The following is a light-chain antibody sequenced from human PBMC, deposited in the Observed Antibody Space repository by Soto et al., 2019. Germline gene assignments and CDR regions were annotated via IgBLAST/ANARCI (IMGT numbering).Light chain of an antibody. Sequence: EIVLTHSPATLSFSPVERATLSCRASQSVNSRLAWYQHKPGQAPRLLISGASSRATGIPDRFSGSGSATDFTLTISRLEPEDFALYYCQHYGRSPITFGQGTRLEIK. V-gene: IGKV3-20*01. CDR3: QHYGRSPIT. J-gene: IGKJ5*01. CDR1: QSVNSR. CDR2: GAS.